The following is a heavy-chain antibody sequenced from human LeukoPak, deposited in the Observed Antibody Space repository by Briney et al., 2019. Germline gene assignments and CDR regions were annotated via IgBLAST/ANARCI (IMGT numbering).Heavy chain of an antibody. CDR1: GFTFNTYS. D-gene: IGHD3-22*01. V-gene: IGHV3-23*01. CDR3: AKEVQVVIFDY. CDR2: ISGSGGST. Sequence: GSLRLSCAASGFTFNTYSMNWVRQAPGKGLEWVSAISGSGGSTYYADSVKGRFTISRDNSKNTLYLQMNSLRAEDTAVYYCAKEVQVVIFDYWGQGTLVTVSS. J-gene: IGHJ4*02.